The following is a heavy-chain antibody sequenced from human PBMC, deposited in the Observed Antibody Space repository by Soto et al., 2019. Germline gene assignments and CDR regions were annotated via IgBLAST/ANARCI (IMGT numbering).Heavy chain of an antibody. D-gene: IGHD5-12*01. J-gene: IGHJ3*02. Sequence: QVQLVESGGGVVQPGRSLRLSCAASGFTFSSYGMHWVRQAPGKGLEWVAVISYDGSNKYYADSVKGRFTISRDNSKNTLYLQMNSLRAEDTAVYYCAKGEMATILGVPFDIWGQGTMVTVSS. CDR1: GFTFSSYG. CDR2: ISYDGSNK. CDR3: AKGEMATILGVPFDI. V-gene: IGHV3-30*18.